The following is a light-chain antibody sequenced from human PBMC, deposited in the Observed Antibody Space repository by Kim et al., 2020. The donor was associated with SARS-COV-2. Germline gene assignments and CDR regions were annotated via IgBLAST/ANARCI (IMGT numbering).Light chain of an antibody. J-gene: IGLJ2*01. CDR2: DNN. V-gene: IGLV1-51*01. CDR3: GTWDSSLSAVV. Sequence: RKVTISGPGSSSNIGNNCVSWYQQLPGTAPKLLIYDNNKRPSGIPDRFSGSKSGTSATLGITGLQTGDEADYYCGTWDSSLSAVVFGGGTQLTVL. CDR1: SSNIGNNC.